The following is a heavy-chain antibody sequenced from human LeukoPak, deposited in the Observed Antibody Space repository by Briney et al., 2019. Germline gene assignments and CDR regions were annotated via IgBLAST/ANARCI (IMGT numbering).Heavy chain of an antibody. Sequence: ASVKVSCKVSGYTLTELSMHWVRHAPGKGLEWMGGFDPEDGETIYAQTFQGRVTMTEDTSTDTAYMELSSLRSEDTAVYYCATDLSGGSCYSFGYWGQGTLVAVSS. CDR3: ATDLSGGSCYSFGY. CDR2: FDPEDGET. V-gene: IGHV1-24*01. J-gene: IGHJ4*02. CDR1: GYTLTELS. D-gene: IGHD2-15*01.